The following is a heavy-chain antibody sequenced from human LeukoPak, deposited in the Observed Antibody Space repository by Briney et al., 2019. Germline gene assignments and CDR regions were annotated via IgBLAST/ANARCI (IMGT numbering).Heavy chain of an antibody. CDR1: GYTFTKYP. J-gene: IGHJ4*02. Sequence: ASVKVSCKACGYTFTKYPMKWVRQAPGQGLEWMGWINTNTGNPTYAQGFTGRFVFSLDTSVSTAYLQISSLKAEDTAVYYCARPNSGSYFSAFDYWGQGTLVTVSS. V-gene: IGHV7-4-1*02. CDR2: INTNTGNP. D-gene: IGHD1-26*01. CDR3: ARPNSGSYFSAFDY.